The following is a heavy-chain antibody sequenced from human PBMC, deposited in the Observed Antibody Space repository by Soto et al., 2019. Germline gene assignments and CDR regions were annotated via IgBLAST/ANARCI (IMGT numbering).Heavy chain of an antibody. J-gene: IGHJ4*02. D-gene: IGHD1-7*01. Sequence: PSETLSVTCAVSGGSFASNNWWTWVRQPPGQGLEWIGEIYRTGSTNYNPSLKRLVTISIDKSENQFSRKVTSLTAADTAVYYCARRDPGTSVDYWGQGTLVTVSS. CDR1: GGSFASNNW. CDR3: ARRDPGTSVDY. CDR2: IYRTGST. V-gene: IGHV4-4*02.